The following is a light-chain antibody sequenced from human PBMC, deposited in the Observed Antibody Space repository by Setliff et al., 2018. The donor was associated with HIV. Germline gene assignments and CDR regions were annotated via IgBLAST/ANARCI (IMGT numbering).Light chain of an antibody. V-gene: IGLV2-14*01. CDR2: DVT. J-gene: IGLJ1*01. Sequence: QSVLTQPASVSGSPGQSITISCSGTSSDVGGYNHVSWYQQHPGKAPKVLIYDVTKRPSGVSNRFSGSKSGNTASLTISGLQAEDEADCYCSSYTSSTAYVFGTGTKVTVL. CDR1: SSDVGGYNH. CDR3: SSYTSSTAYV.